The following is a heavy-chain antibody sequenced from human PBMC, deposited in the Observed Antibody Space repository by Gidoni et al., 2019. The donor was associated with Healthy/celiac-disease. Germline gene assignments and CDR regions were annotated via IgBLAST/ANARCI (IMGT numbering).Heavy chain of an antibody. Sequence: LRLSCAASGFTFSSYGMHWVRQAPGKGLEWVAVIWYDGSNKYYADSVKGRFTISRDNSKNTLYLQMNSLRAEDTAVYYCAREGFYDPPTMDVWGQGTTVTVSS. D-gene: IGHD3-16*01. J-gene: IGHJ6*02. CDR1: GFTFSSYG. V-gene: IGHV3-33*01. CDR2: IWYDGSNK. CDR3: AREGFYDPPTMDV.